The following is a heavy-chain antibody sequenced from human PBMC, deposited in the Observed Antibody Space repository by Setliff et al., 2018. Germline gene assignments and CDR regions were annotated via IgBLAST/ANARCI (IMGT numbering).Heavy chain of an antibody. CDR2: IYYSGST. V-gene: IGHV4-39*01. CDR1: GGSISSRNYY. J-gene: IGHJ6*03. Sequence: SETLSLTCTVSGGSISSRNYYWGWIRQPPGKGLEWIGSIYYSGSTYYNPSLKSRITISVDTSKNQFSLKLSSVTAADTAVCYCARHKSNGSGSYPSLYMDVWGKGIMVTVSS. D-gene: IGHD3-10*01. CDR3: ARHKSNGSGSYPSLYMDV.